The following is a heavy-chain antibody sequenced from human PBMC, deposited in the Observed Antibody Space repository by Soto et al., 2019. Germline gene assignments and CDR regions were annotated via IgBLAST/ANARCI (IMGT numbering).Heavy chain of an antibody. CDR1: GYTFASYG. Sequence: ASVKVSCKASGYTFASYGISWVRQAPGQGLEWMGWISAYNGNTKYAQKLQGRVTMTTDTSTSTAYMELRSLRSDDTAVYYCARDSRFRIAVAGYFDYWGQGTLVTVSS. D-gene: IGHD6-19*01. CDR2: ISAYNGNT. J-gene: IGHJ4*02. CDR3: ARDSRFRIAVAGYFDY. V-gene: IGHV1-18*01.